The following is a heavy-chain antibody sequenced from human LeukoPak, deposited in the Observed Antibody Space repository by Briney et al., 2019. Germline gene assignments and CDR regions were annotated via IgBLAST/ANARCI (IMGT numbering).Heavy chain of an antibody. CDR2: VNWNGDSI. CDR1: GFTFDDYA. J-gene: IGHJ4*02. Sequence: GGSLRLSCAASGFTFDDYAMSWVRQAPGKGLEWVSGVNWNGDSIGYADSVKGRFTAFRDNAKNSLYLQMNSLRAEDTAFYYCARDLRNVVVVAASLDYWGQGALVTVSS. CDR3: ARDLRNVVVVAASLDY. D-gene: IGHD2-15*01. V-gene: IGHV3-20*04.